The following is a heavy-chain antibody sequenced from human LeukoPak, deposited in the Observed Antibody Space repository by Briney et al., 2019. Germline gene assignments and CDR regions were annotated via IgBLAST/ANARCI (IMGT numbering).Heavy chain of an antibody. CDR2: IPDDGSET. CDR1: GFNFSINW. CDR3: ARGWATIPD. J-gene: IGHJ1*01. D-gene: IGHD5-24*01. Sequence: GRSLRLSCSASGFNFSINWMTWVRQAPGKGLEWVANIPDDGSETNYVDSVKGRFIISRDNAKNSLSLQMNSLREEDTALYYCARGWATIPDWGQGTLVTVSS. V-gene: IGHV3-7*01.